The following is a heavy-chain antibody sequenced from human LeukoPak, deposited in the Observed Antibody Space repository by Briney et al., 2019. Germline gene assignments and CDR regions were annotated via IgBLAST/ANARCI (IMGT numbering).Heavy chain of an antibody. CDR1: GFPFSSHA. D-gene: IGHD1-26*01. V-gene: IGHV3-23*01. J-gene: IGHJ5*02. CDR3: ARWELLDWFDP. CDR2: ISGSGAGT. Sequence: GGSLRLSCAGSGFPFSSHAMSWVRQAPGKGLDWVSSISGSGAGTYYADSVKGRFTISRDNSKNTLYLQMNSLRAEDTAVYYCARWELLDWFDPWGQGTLVTVSS.